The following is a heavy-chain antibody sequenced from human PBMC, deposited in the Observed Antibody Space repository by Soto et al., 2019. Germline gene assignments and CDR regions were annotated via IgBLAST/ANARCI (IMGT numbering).Heavy chain of an antibody. CDR2: IGGSGGRT. CDR1: GLIFDSFA. V-gene: IGHV3-23*04. D-gene: IGHD3-10*01. Sequence: EVQLVESGGGLVQPGGSLRLSCAASGLIFDSFALSWVRQAPGKGLEWVSGIGGSGGRTYYSDSVKGRFTISRDNSKNTLYLQMSSLSAEETAIYYCAKDRAFWFGEGGWFDPWGQGTLVTVSS. J-gene: IGHJ5*02. CDR3: AKDRAFWFGEGGWFDP.